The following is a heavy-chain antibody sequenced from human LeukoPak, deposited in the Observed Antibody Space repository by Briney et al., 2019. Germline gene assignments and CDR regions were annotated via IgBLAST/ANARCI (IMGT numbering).Heavy chain of an antibody. J-gene: IGHJ3*02. CDR3: ARAYTDNGDYRDAFDI. CDR1: GFAFSSYS. D-gene: IGHD4-17*01. Sequence: GGSLRLSCVASGFAFSSYSMIWVRQAPGKGLEWVSSMNTNTFIYYANSVKGRFTISRDNAKNSLYLQMNSLRAEDTAVYYCARAYTDNGDYRDAFDIWGQETMVTVSS. CDR2: MNTNTFI. V-gene: IGHV3-21*01.